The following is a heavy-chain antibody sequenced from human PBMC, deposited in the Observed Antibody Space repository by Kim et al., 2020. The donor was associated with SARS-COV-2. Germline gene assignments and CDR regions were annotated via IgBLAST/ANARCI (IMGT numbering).Heavy chain of an antibody. CDR3: ARVQHLYGYCFDY. Sequence: SETLSLTCAVYGGSFSGYYWSWIRQPPGKGLEWIGEINHSGSTNYNPSLKSRVTISVDTSKNQFSLKLSSVTAADTAVYYCARVQHLYGYCFDYWGQGTLVTVSS. V-gene: IGHV4-34*01. CDR2: INHSGST. CDR1: GGSFSGYY. D-gene: IGHD4-17*01. J-gene: IGHJ4*02.